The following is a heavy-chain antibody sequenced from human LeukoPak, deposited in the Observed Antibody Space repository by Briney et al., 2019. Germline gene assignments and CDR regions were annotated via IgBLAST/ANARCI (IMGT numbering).Heavy chain of an antibody. J-gene: IGHJ3*02. CDR3: ATAIVVVASTAAFDI. Sequence: ASVNVSCKVSGYTLTELSMHWVRQAPGKGLEWMGGFDPEDGETIYAQKFQGRVTMTEDTSTDTAYMELTSLRSGDTAVYYCATAIVVVASTAAFDIWGQGTMVTVSS. V-gene: IGHV1-24*01. D-gene: IGHD2-15*01. CDR2: FDPEDGET. CDR1: GYTLTELS.